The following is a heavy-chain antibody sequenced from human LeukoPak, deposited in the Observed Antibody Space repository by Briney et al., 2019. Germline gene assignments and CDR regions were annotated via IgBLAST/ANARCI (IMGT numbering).Heavy chain of an antibody. CDR3: ARSKVLDY. J-gene: IGHJ4*02. V-gene: IGHV4-59*08. CDR2: IYYSGST. CDR1: GGSISSYF. Sequence: KPSETLSLTCTVSGGSISSYFWSWIRQPPGKGLEWIGYIYYSGSTNYNPSLKSRVSISVDTSKNQFSLKLSSVTAADTAVYYCARSKVLDYWGLGTLVTVSS. D-gene: IGHD3-10*01.